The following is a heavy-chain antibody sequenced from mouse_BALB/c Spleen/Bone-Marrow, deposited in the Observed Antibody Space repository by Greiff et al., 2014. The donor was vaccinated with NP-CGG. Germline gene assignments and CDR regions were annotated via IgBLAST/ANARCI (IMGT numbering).Heavy chain of an antibody. CDR1: GYTFTSYY. D-gene: IGHD2-2*01. CDR2: INPSNGGT. J-gene: IGHJ1*01. Sequence: VQLQESGAELVKPGASVKLSCKASGYTFTSYYMYWVKQRPGQGLEWIEEINPSNGGTNFNEKFKGKATLTVDKSSSTAYMQLSSLTSEDSAVYYCTRSGTSWLRRSWYFDVWGAGTTVTVSS. CDR3: TRSGTSWLRRSWYFDV. V-gene: IGHV1S81*02.